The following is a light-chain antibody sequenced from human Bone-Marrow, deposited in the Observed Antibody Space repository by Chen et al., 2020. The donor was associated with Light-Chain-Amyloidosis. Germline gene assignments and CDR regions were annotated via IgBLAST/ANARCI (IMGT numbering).Light chain of an antibody. CDR1: SGSIATNY. Sequence: NFMLTQPHSGSESPGKTVIISCTRSSGSIATNYVQWYQQRPGSSPTTVISEDDQRPSGVPDRFSGSIDRSSNSASLPISGLKTEGEAYYYCQSSQGSSKGVFGGGTKLTVL. V-gene: IGLV6-57*01. CDR3: QSSQGSSKGV. CDR2: EDD. J-gene: IGLJ3*02.